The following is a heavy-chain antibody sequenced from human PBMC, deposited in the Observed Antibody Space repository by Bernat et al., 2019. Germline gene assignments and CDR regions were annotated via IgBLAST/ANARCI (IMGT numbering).Heavy chain of an antibody. D-gene: IGHD4-4*01. CDR3: APTPHPEEGFDY. CDR1: GYTFTSYA. Sequence: QVQLVQSGAEVKKPGASVKVSYKASGYTFTSYAMHWVRQAPGQRLEWMGWINAGNGNTKYSQKFQGRVTITRDTSASTAYMELSSLRSEDTAVYYCAPTPHPEEGFDYWGQGTLVTVSS. CDR2: INAGNGNT. V-gene: IGHV1-3*01. J-gene: IGHJ4*02.